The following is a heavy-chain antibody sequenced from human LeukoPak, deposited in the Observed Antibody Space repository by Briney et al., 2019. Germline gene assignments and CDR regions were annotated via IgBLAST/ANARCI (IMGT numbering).Heavy chain of an antibody. J-gene: IGHJ4*02. CDR3: ARDRGILARSSPIDY. CDR1: GFTFSSYS. V-gene: IGHV3-48*01. Sequence: GGSLRLSCAASGFTFSSYSMNWVRQAPGKGLEWVSYLSGSSATRYYADSVKGRFTIFRDNAKNSLYLQINGLRAEDTAVYYCARDRGILARSSPIDYWGQGILVIVSS. CDR2: LSGSSATR. D-gene: IGHD2-15*01.